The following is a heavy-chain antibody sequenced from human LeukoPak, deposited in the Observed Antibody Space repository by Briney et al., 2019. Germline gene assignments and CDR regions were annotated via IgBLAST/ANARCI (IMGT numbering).Heavy chain of an antibody. V-gene: IGHV3-33*06. Sequence: PGRSLRLSCAASGFTFSSYGMHWVRQAPGKGLEWVAVIWYDGSNKYYADSVKGRFTISRDNSKNTLYLQMNSLRAEDAAVYYCAKDPRGSYSRDYYYSMDVWGKGTTVTVSS. D-gene: IGHD1-26*01. J-gene: IGHJ6*03. CDR2: IWYDGSNK. CDR3: AKDPRGSYSRDYYYSMDV. CDR1: GFTFSSYG.